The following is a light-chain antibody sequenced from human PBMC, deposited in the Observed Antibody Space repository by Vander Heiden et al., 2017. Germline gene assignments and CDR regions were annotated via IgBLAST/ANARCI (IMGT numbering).Light chain of an antibody. CDR1: QSISTY. CDR3: QQSDSTPWT. V-gene: IGKV1-39*01. Sequence: SPSSLSASVGDTVTITYRASQSISTYLIWYQQKPRKAPKLLIYSASTLHGGVSSRFSGRGSGTDFTLTISSLQPEDFATYYCQQSDSTPWTFGHGTTVEIK. J-gene: IGKJ1*01. CDR2: SAS.